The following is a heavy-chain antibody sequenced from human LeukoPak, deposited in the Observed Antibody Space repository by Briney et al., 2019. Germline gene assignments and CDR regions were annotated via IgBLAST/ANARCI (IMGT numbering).Heavy chain of an antibody. Sequence: GASVKVSCKASGGTFSSYAISWVRQAPGQGLEWMGGIIPIFGTANYAQKFQGRVTITADESTSTAYMELSSLRSEDTAVYYCARVSYDSSGYYYHYFDYWGQGTLVTVSS. CDR1: GGTFSSYA. V-gene: IGHV1-69*13. J-gene: IGHJ4*02. CDR3: ARVSYDSSGYYYHYFDY. D-gene: IGHD3-22*01. CDR2: IIPIFGTA.